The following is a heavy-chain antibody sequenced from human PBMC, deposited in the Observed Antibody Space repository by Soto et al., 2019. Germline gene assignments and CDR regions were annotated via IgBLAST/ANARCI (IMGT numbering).Heavy chain of an antibody. CDR2: IIPIFGTA. Sequence: QVQLVQSGAEVKKPGSSVKVSCKASGGTFSSYAISWVRQAPGQGLEWMGGIIPIFGTANYEQKFQGRVTITADESTSTAYMELSRLRSEDTAVYYCASALQPRTATYYFDYWGQGTLVTVSS. J-gene: IGHJ4*02. CDR1: GGTFSSYA. D-gene: IGHD4-4*01. V-gene: IGHV1-69*12. CDR3: ASALQPRTATYYFDY.